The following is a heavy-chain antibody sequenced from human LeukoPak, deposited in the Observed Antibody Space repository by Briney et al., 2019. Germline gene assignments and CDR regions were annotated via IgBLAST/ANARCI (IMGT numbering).Heavy chain of an antibody. CDR3: AKGDGDTGGFDY. D-gene: IGHD2-21*02. CDR1: GFTFSSYS. CDR2: ISSSSSYI. J-gene: IGHJ4*02. Sequence: GGSLRLSCAASGFTFSSYSMNWVRQAPGKGLEWVSSISSSSSYIYYADSVKGRFTISRDNAKNSLYLQMNSLRAEDTAVYYCAKGDGDTGGFDYWGQGTLVTVSS. V-gene: IGHV3-21*01.